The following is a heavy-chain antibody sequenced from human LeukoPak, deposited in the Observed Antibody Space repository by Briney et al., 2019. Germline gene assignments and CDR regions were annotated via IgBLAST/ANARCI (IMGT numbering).Heavy chain of an antibody. V-gene: IGHV3-48*02. CDR2: ITSSSNI. Sequence: PGGSLRLSCEASGFTFSSYAMAWVRQAPGKGLEWLSYITSSSNINYADSVKGRFTISRDNAKNSLYLQMNRLRDEDTAVYYCARSAIPGVDEFVPWGQGNLVTVSS. CDR3: ARSAIPGVDEFVP. CDR1: GFTFSSYA. J-gene: IGHJ5*02.